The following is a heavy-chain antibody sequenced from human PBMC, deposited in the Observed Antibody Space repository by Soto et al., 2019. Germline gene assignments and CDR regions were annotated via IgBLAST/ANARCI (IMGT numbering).Heavy chain of an antibody. CDR3: AREVGHMDV. V-gene: IGHV1-18*04. Sequence: ASVKVSWKAFGYTFTTYGINWVRQAPGQGLEWMGWVSPYNGDTTYAQKVQGRVTMTTDTSTRTAYLELRSLRFDNTAVYYCAREVGHMDVWGQGTTVTVSS. CDR2: VSPYNGDT. J-gene: IGHJ6*02. CDR1: GYTFTTYG.